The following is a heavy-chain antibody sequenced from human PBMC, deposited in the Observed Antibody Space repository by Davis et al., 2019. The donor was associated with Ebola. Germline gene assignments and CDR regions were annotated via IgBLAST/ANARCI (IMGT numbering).Heavy chain of an antibody. CDR1: GFSFSSSG. J-gene: IGHJ2*01. Sequence: PGGSLRLSCTASGFSFSSSGINWVRQAPGRGLEWVAVISNDGDNNYHADSVQGRFTISRDNAKNSLYLQMNSLRAEDTAVYYCVRDPALVVTGGGWFFGLWGRGTLVTVSS. D-gene: IGHD2-21*02. V-gene: IGHV3-30*03. CDR2: ISNDGDNN. CDR3: VRDPALVVTGGGWFFGL.